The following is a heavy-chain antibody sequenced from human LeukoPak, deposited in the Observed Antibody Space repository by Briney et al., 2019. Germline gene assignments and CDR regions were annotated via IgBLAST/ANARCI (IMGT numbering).Heavy chain of an antibody. CDR1: GYTFTSYD. CDR2: MNPNSGNT. J-gene: IGHJ6*03. D-gene: IGHD2-2*01. V-gene: IGHV1-8*01. CDR3: ARASSSTSWDYYYYYMDV. Sequence: ASVKVSCKASGYTFTSYDINWVRQATGQGLEWMGWMNPNSGNTGYAQKFQGRVTMTRNTSTSTAYMALSSLRSEDTAVYYCARASSSTSWDYYYYYMDVWGKGTTVTVSS.